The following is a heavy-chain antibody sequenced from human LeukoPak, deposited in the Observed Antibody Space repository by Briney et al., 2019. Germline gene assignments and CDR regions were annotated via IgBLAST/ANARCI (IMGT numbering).Heavy chain of an antibody. D-gene: IGHD1-26*01. CDR2: TSSSGNTI. V-gene: IGHV3-48*03. J-gene: IGHJ3*02. Sequence: GGSLRLSCAASGFTLSSYEMNWVRQAPGKGLEWISYTSSSGNTIYYADSVKGRFTISRDNAKNSLYLQMNSLRVEDAAVYYCARDQEPDAFDIWGQGTMVTVSS. CDR1: GFTLSSYE. CDR3: ARDQEPDAFDI.